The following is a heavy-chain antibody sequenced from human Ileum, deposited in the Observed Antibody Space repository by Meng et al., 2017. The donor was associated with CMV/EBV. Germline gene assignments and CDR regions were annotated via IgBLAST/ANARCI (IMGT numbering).Heavy chain of an antibody. V-gene: IGHV1-46*01. CDR3: ARNPGGLDV. CDR1: GFNFRDYY. CDR2: IIPSGNRV. Sequence: KGSCKASGFNFRDYYIHWVRQAPGQGLEWKGKIIPSGNRVTYAQKFQGRVIMTGDTSTNSVYIELNSLTSEDTAVYYCARNPGGLDVWGQGTTVTVSS. J-gene: IGHJ6*02.